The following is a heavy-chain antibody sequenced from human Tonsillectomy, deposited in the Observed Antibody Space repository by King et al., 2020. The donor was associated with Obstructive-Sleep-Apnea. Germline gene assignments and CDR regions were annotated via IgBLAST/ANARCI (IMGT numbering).Heavy chain of an antibody. J-gene: IGHJ4*02. V-gene: IGHV4-59*01. Sequence: QLQESGPGLVKPSETLSLTCTVSGGSISSYYWSWIRQPPGKGLEWIGYIYYSGSTNYNPSLKSRVTISVDTSKNQFSLKLSSVTAADTAVYYCAREGQDYGGNSGIDYWGQGTLVTVSS. D-gene: IGHD4-23*01. CDR2: IYYSGST. CDR1: GGSISSYY. CDR3: AREGQDYGGNSGIDY.